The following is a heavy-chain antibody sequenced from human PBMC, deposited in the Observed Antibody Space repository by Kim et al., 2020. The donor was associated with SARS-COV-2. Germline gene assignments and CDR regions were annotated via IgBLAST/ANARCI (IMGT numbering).Heavy chain of an antibody. CDR2: ISYDGSNK. CDR1: GFTFSSYA. D-gene: IGHD6-6*01. CDR3: ALWGRDSSSSQYFDY. V-gene: IGHV3-30-3*01. J-gene: IGHJ4*02. Sequence: GGSLRLSCAASGFTFSSYAMHWVRQAPGKGLEWVAVISYDGSNKYYADSVKGRFTISRDNSKNTLYLQMNSLRAEDTAVYYCALWGRDSSSSQYFDYWGQGTLVTVSS.